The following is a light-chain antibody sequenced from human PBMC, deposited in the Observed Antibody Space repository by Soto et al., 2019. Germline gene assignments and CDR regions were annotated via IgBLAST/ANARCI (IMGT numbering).Light chain of an antibody. J-gene: IGLJ3*02. CDR1: SSDVGGYNY. V-gene: IGLV2-14*01. Sequence: QSALTQPASVSGSPGQSITISCTGTSSDVGGYNYVSWYQQHPGVAPKLIIYEVSNRPSGVSNRFSGSKSGNTASLTISGLQADDEAGYYCSSSTNSRTWVFGGGTKLTVL. CDR3: SSSTNSRTWV. CDR2: EVS.